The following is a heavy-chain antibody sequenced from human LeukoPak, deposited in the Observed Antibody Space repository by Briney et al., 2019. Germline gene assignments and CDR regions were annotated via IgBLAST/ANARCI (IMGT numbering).Heavy chain of an antibody. J-gene: IGHJ4*02. CDR3: ATTYDSSGCD. CDR2: IKQDGSVQ. Sequence: SGGSLRLSCAASGFTFSNSWMAWVRQAPGKGLEWVANIKQDGSVQYYGDSVRGRFTISRDNAKNSLYLQMNSLRAEDTAVYYCATTYDSSGCDWGQGTLVTVSS. CDR1: GFTFSNSW. V-gene: IGHV3-7*01. D-gene: IGHD3-22*01.